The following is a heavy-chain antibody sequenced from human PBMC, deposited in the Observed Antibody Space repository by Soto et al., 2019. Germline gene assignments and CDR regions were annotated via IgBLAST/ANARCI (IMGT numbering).Heavy chain of an antibody. CDR3: AGIYSGSPGGTLRY. Sequence: QVQLQESGPGLVKPSQTLSLTCTVSGGSISSGGYYWSWIRQHPGKGLEWIGYIYYSGSTYYNPSLKRRVTLSVDPSKNQFSLKLSSVTAADTAVYYCAGIYSGSPGGTLRYWGQGTLVTVSS. CDR2: IYYSGST. CDR1: GGSISSGGYY. V-gene: IGHV4-31*03. D-gene: IGHD1-26*01. J-gene: IGHJ4*02.